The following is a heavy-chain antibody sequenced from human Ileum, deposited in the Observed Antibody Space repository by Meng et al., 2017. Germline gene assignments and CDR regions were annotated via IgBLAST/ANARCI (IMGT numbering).Heavy chain of an antibody. J-gene: IGHJ4*02. CDR3: ARGVSAAGLFDN. Sequence: QVQLQEAGPGLVKVSQTLSLTCTVSGCSIGSAAYYWTWIRQHPAKGLEWIGYIHYTGSTSYNPSLESRTSTSIDTSNHQFSLKVTSVTAADTAVYYCARGVSAAGLFDNWGPGTLVTVSS. D-gene: IGHD2-2*01. CDR2: IHYTGST. CDR1: GCSIGSAAYY. V-gene: IGHV4-31*03.